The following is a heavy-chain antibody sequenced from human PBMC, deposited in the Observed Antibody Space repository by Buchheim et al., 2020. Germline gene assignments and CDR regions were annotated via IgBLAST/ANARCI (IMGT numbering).Heavy chain of an antibody. D-gene: IGHD2-2*01. CDR2: ISGSGGST. CDR3: AKATEIVVVPAAVNYYYYGMDV. CDR1: GFTFSSYA. Sequence: EVQLLESGGGLVQPGGSLRLSCAASGFTFSSYAMSWVRQAPGKGLEWVSAISGSGGSTYYADSVKGRFTISRDNSKNTLYLQMNSLRAEDTAAYYCAKATEIVVVPAAVNYYYYGMDVWGQGP. V-gene: IGHV3-23*01. J-gene: IGHJ6*02.